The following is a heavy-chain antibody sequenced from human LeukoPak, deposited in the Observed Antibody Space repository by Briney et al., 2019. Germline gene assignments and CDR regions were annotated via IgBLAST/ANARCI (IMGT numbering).Heavy chain of an antibody. CDR1: GFTFSNAW. CDR2: IKSKTDGGTT. Sequence: GGSLRLSCAASGFTFSNAWMNWVRQAPGKGLGWVGRIKSKTDGGTTDYAAPVKGRFTISRDDSKNTLYLQMNSLKTEDTAVYYCTTSDNDYIWGSYPFWGQGTLVTVSS. J-gene: IGHJ4*02. D-gene: IGHD3-16*02. V-gene: IGHV3-15*07. CDR3: TTSDNDYIWGSYPF.